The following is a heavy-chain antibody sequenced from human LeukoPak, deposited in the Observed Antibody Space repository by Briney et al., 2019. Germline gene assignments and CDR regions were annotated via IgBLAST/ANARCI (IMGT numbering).Heavy chain of an antibody. CDR1: GYTFTNYD. Sequence: ASVTVSCTASGYTFTNYDINWVRQATGQGLEWMGWLHPNSGTAGYAQNFQSRVTITGDTSMSTAYMELSSLRAEDTAVYYCARVTSRFWTGYYDPFDVWGQGTMVTVSS. D-gene: IGHD3/OR15-3a*01. J-gene: IGHJ3*01. CDR3: ARVTSRFWTGYYDPFDV. V-gene: IGHV1-8*03. CDR2: LHPNSGTA.